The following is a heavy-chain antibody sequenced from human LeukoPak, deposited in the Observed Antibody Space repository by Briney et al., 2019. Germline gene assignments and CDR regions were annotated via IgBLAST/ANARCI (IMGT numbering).Heavy chain of an antibody. D-gene: IGHD6-19*01. V-gene: IGHV4-30-4*08. Sequence: SETLSLTCTVSGCSISSGDYYWSWHRQPPGKGLEWIGYIYYSGSTYYNPSLKSRVTISVDTSKNQFSLKLSSVTAADTAVYYCARIAVAIDYWGQGTLVTVSS. CDR1: GCSISSGDYY. CDR2: IYYSGST. CDR3: ARIAVAIDY. J-gene: IGHJ4*02.